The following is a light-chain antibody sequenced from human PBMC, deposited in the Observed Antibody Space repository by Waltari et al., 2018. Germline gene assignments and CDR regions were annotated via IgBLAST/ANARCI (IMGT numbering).Light chain of an antibody. J-gene: IGLJ2*01. CDR2: DVS. CDR3: SSYTTTSAII. V-gene: IGLV2-14*03. Sequence: QSALTQPASVSGSPGQSTTIPCTGTSSDVGGSNYVAWYQQYPGKAPKLILFDVSRWPSGVSNRFSGSKSGNTASLTISGLQAEDEADYYCSSYTTTSAIIFGGGTTLTVL. CDR1: SSDVGGSNY.